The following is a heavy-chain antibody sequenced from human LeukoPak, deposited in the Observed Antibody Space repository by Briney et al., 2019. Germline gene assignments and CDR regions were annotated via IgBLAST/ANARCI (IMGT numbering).Heavy chain of an antibody. CDR1: GGSFSGYY. CDR2: INHSGST. Sequence: SETLSLTCAVYGGSFSGYYWSWIRQPPGKGLEWIGEINHSGSTNYNPSLKSRVTISVDTSKNQFSLKLSSVTAADTAVYYCASQYYDFWSGYESAYYFDYWGQGTLVTVSS. D-gene: IGHD3-3*01. J-gene: IGHJ4*02. CDR3: ASQYYDFWSGYESAYYFDY. V-gene: IGHV4-34*01.